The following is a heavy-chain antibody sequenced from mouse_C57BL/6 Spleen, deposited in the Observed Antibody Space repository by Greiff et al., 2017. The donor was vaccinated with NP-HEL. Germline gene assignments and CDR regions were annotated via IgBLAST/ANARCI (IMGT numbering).Heavy chain of an antibody. Sequence: EVQLKESGAELVKPGASVKLSCTASGFNIKDYYMHWVKQRTEQGLEWIGRIDPEDGETKYAPKFQGKATITADTSSNTAYLQLSSLTSEDTAVYYCARSPITTVVAPYYFDYWGQGTTLTVSS. D-gene: IGHD1-1*01. J-gene: IGHJ2*01. CDR2: IDPEDGET. CDR3: ARSPITTVVAPYYFDY. CDR1: GFNIKDYY. V-gene: IGHV14-2*01.